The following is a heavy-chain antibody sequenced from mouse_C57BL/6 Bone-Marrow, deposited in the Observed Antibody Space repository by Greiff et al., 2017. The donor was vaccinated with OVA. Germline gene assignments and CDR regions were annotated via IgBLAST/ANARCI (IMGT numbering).Heavy chain of an antibody. CDR3: ARGYYDYDDYFDY. D-gene: IGHD2-4*01. V-gene: IGHV1-50*01. J-gene: IGHJ2*01. CDR1: GYTFTSYW. Sequence: QVQLQQPGAELVKPGASVKLSCKASGYTFTSYWMQWVKQRPGQGLEWIGEIDPSDSYTNYNQKFKGKATLTVDTSSSTAYMQRSSLTSEDSAVYYCARGYYDYDDYFDYWGQGTTLTVSS. CDR2: IDPSDSYT.